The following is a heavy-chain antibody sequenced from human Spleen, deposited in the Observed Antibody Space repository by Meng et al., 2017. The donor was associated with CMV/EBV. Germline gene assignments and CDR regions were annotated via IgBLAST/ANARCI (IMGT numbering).Heavy chain of an antibody. J-gene: IGHJ5*02. CDR1: RYPSTTYY. CDR3: ARGDMGA. Sequence: VHVSCEASRYPSTTYYIPWVRQAPCQGPHWLGWINPNSSDPNSAQALQGSFTMSWYTSISTAYMDLSRLTSDDTAVCFCARGDMGALGQGTLVTVSS. D-gene: IGHD3-16*01. CDR2: INPNSSDP. V-gene: IGHV1-2*02.